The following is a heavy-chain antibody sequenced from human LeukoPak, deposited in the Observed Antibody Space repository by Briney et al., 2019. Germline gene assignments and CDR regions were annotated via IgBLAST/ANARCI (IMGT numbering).Heavy chain of an antibody. Sequence: ASVKVSCKASGGTFSSYAISWVRQAPGQGLEWMGGIIPIFGTANYAQKFQGRVTITADESTSTAYMELSSLRSEDTAVYYCARARGIDYYGSGSSNWFDPWGQGTLVTVSS. D-gene: IGHD3-10*01. CDR1: GGTFSSYA. CDR3: ARARGIDYYGSGSSNWFDP. CDR2: IIPIFGTA. J-gene: IGHJ5*02. V-gene: IGHV1-69*13.